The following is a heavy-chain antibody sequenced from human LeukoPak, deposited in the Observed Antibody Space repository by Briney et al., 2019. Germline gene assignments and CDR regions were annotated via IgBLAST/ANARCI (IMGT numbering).Heavy chain of an antibody. D-gene: IGHD3/OR15-3a*01. J-gene: IGHJ4*02. Sequence: GGSLRLSCAVSGITLSNYGMSWVRQAPGKGLEWVAGISGSGGGTNYADSVKSRFTISRDNSKNTLHLQMNSLRAEDTAFYFCAKRGVVIRVFLVGFHKEAFYFESWGQGALVTVSS. CDR3: AKRGVVIRVFLVGFHKEAFYFES. CDR1: GITLSNYG. V-gene: IGHV3-23*01. CDR2: ISGSGGGT.